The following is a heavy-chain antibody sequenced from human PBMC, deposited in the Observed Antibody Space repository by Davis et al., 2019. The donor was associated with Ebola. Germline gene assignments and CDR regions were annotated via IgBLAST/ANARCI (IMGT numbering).Heavy chain of an antibody. CDR3: ARDDDIAVADM. CDR1: SGSISPYY. V-gene: IGHV4-59*01. Sequence: MPSETLSLTCTVSSGSISPYYWSWIRQPPGKGLEWVGYISYNGNTNYNPSLWGRVAMSVDTSKNQFSLRLSSVTAADTAVYYCARDDDIAVADMWGQGTLVTVSS. CDR2: ISYNGNT. D-gene: IGHD6-19*01. J-gene: IGHJ4*02.